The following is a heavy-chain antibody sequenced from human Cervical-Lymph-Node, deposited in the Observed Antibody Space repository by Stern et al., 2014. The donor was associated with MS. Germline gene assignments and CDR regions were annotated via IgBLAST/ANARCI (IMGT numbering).Heavy chain of an antibody. D-gene: IGHD2-8*01. J-gene: IGHJ2*01. CDR1: GFTFSDHY. Sequence: EVHLVESGGGLVQPGGSLRLSCAASGFTFSDHYMDWVRQAPGKGLEWVGRTRNKANSYTTEYAGSGKCRFTISRDNSKNSRYLQMNSLKTEDTAVYYCARDRGWYARDWYFDLWGRGTLVTVSS. CDR3: ARDRGWYARDWYFDL. V-gene: IGHV3-72*01. CDR2: TRNKANSYTT.